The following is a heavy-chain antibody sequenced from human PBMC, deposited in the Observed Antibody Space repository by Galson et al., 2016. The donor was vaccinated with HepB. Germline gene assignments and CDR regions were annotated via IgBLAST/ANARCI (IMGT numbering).Heavy chain of an antibody. CDR3: ATGSRITIFGVAHRGASYYTGV. J-gene: IGHJ6*03. Sequence: SETLSLTCAVYGGSFSGHYWSWIRQPPGKGLEWIGEMNHRGVTNYNPSLKSRVTISVDTSKKQISLKLSSVTAADTAVYYCATGSRITIFGVAHRGASYYTGVWDKGTTVTGSS. D-gene: IGHD3-3*01. CDR2: MNHRGVT. CDR1: GGSFSGHY. V-gene: IGHV4-34*01.